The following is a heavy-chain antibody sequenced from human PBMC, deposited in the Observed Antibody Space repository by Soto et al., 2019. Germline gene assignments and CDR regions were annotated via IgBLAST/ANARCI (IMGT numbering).Heavy chain of an antibody. CDR1: GFTFSSYA. CDR2: ISGSGGST. CDR3: AKDLRRRIAAPRGDY. Sequence: EVQLLESGGGLVQPGGSPRLSCAASGFTFSSYAMSWVRQAPGKGLEWVSAISGSGGSTYYADSVKGRFTISRDNSKNTLYLQMNSLRAEDTAVYYCAKDLRRRIAAPRGDYWGQGTLVTVSS. J-gene: IGHJ4*02. V-gene: IGHV3-23*01. D-gene: IGHD6-6*01.